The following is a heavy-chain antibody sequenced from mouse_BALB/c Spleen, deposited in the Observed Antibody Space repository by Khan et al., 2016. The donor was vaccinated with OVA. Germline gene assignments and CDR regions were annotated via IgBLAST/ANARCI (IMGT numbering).Heavy chain of an antibody. CDR2: VYPFNDDT. CDR1: GYTFTSYV. J-gene: IGHJ3*01. D-gene: IGHD1-1*02. V-gene: IGHV1S136*01. Sequence: EVELVESGPELVKPGASVKMSCKASGYTFTSYVMHWVKQKPGLGLEWIGYVYPFNDDTKYNEKFKGKATLTSDKSSNTTYMELSSLTSEDSAVYSCAQVGGYRESFAYWGQGTMVTVSA. CDR3: AQVGGYRESFAY.